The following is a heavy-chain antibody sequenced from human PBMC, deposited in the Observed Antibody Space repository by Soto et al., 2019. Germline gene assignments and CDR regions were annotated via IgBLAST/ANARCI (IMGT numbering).Heavy chain of an antibody. Sequence: ASVKVSCKASGYTFTSYGISWVRQAPGQGLEWMGWIIPIIGTANYAQKLQGRVTMTRDTSTSTVYMELSSLRSEDTAVYYCARAFRDFDYWGQGTLVTVSS. V-gene: IGHV1-18*01. CDR1: GYTFTSYG. J-gene: IGHJ4*02. CDR2: IIPIIGTA. CDR3: ARAFRDFDY.